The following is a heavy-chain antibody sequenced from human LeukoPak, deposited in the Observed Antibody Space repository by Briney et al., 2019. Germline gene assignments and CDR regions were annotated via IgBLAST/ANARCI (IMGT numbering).Heavy chain of an antibody. CDR3: VIFVGAAAVAFDY. CDR1: GGTFSSYA. V-gene: IGHV1-69*05. J-gene: IGHJ4*02. Sequence: SVKVSCKASGGTFSSYAISWVRQAPGQGLEWMGGIIPIFGTANYAQKFQGRATITTDESTSTAYMELSSLRSEDTAVYYCVIFVGAAAVAFDYWGQGTLITVSS. CDR2: IIPIFGTA. D-gene: IGHD1-26*01.